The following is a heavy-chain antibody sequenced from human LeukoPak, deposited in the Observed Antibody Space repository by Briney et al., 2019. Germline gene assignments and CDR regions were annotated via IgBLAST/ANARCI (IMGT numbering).Heavy chain of an antibody. Sequence: SETLSLTCTVSGGSISSSSYYWGWIRQPPGKGLECIGSIHYTGSTYYNPSLKSRFTISVDTSKNQFSLNLNSVTAADTAVYYCVRDGRGYSSGYYDSWGQGTLVTVSS. V-gene: IGHV4-39*07. CDR3: VRDGRGYSSGYYDS. CDR1: GGSISSSSYY. D-gene: IGHD3-22*01. CDR2: IHYTGST. J-gene: IGHJ5*01.